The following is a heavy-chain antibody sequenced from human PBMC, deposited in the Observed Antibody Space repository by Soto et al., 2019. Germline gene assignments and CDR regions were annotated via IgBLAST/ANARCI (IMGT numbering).Heavy chain of an antibody. Sequence: SVKVSCEACGGSFSSYAISWVRQAPGQGLEWMGGIIPIFGTANYAQKFQGRVTITADESTSTAYMELSSLRSEDTAVYYCASLFIGGMDVWGQGTTVTVSS. J-gene: IGHJ6*02. D-gene: IGHD1-26*01. CDR1: GGSFSSYA. V-gene: IGHV1-69*13. CDR3: ASLFIGGMDV. CDR2: IIPIFGTA.